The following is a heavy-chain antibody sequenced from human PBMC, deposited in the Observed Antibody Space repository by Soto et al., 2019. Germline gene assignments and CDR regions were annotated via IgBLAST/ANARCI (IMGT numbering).Heavy chain of an antibody. Sequence: GGSLRLSCAASGFTFSSYEMNWVRQAPGKGLEWVSYISSSGSTIYYADSVKGRFTISRDNAKNSLYLQMNSLRAEDTAVYYCARDLVVTLDPWGQGTLVTVSS. CDR2: ISSSGSTI. CDR3: ARDLVVTLDP. D-gene: IGHD2-21*02. J-gene: IGHJ5*02. V-gene: IGHV3-48*03. CDR1: GFTFSSYE.